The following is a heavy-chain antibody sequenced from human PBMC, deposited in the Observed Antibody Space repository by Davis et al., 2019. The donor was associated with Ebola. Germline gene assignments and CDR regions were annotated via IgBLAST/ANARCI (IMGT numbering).Heavy chain of an antibody. CDR3: ARGGYSYGYYYYGMDV. D-gene: IGHD5-18*01. Sequence: SVKVSCKASGGTFSSYAISWVRQAPGQGFEWMGGIIPIFGTANYAQKFQGRVTITADKSTSTAYMELSRLRSDDTAVYYCARGGYSYGYYYYGMDVWGQGTTVTVSS. V-gene: IGHV1-69*06. J-gene: IGHJ6*02. CDR2: IIPIFGTA. CDR1: GGTFSSYA.